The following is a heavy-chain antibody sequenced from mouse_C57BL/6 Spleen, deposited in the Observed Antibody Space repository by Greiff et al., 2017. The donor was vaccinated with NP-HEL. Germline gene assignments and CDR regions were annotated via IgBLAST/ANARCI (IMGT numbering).Heavy chain of an antibody. CDR1: GYTFTSYW. D-gene: IGHD2-4*01. J-gene: IGHJ4*01. V-gene: IGHV1-55*01. CDR3: ARCDYDGVYYAMDY. CDR2: IYPGSGST. Sequence: QVQLKQPGAELVKPGASVKMSCKASGYTFTSYWITWVKQRPGQGLEWIGDIYPGSGSTNYNEKFKSKATLTVDTSSSTAYMQLSSLTSEDSAVYYCARCDYDGVYYAMDYWGQGTSVTVSS.